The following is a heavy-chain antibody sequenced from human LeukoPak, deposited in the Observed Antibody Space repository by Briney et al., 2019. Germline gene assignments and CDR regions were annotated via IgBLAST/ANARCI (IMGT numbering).Heavy chain of an antibody. J-gene: IGHJ6*03. CDR3: ASYFSRDGSGVYYYFFMYV. CDR1: GYSISCGYD. CDR2: NYHSGST. V-gene: IGHV4-38-2*02. D-gene: IGHD3-10*01. Sequence: PSETLSLTCTVSGYSISCGYDGAWIRQPPGEGLVGHGKNYHSGSTYDNPSLDSRVQVPVDQPNNHLSQQLRSVPDADTVVYDCASYFSRDGSGVYYYFFMYVWDKETTVTV.